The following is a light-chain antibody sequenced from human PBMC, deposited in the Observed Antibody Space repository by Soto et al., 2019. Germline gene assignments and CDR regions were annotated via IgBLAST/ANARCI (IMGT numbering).Light chain of an antibody. J-gene: IGKJ1*01. CDR3: KQYNNWPRT. Sequence: EIVMTQSPATLSVTPGERATLSCRASQSVSSNLAWYQQKPGQAPRLLIYGAYTRVTGIQARFSGSGSGTEFTLTIRSLQSEDFAVYSCKQYNNWPRTFGQGTKVDIK. CDR1: QSVSSN. CDR2: GAY. V-gene: IGKV3-15*01.